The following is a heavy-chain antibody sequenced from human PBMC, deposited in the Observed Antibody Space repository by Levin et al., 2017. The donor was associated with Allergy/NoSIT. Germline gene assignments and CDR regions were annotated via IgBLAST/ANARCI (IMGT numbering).Heavy chain of an antibody. Sequence: PSETLSLTCTVSGGSISTYHWSWIRQPPGKGLEWIGYIYDSSGSTNYNPSLKSRVTISVDTSKNQFSLKLSSVTAADTAVYYCARDRAIVTTNAIYYYGMDVWGQGTTVTVSS. J-gene: IGHJ6*02. CDR2: IYDSSGST. V-gene: IGHV4-59*01. CDR3: ARDRAIVTTNAIYYYGMDV. D-gene: IGHD5-12*01. CDR1: GGSISTYH.